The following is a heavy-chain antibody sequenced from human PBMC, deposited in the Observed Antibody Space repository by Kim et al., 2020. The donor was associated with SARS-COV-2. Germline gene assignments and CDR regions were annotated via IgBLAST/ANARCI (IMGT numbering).Heavy chain of an antibody. D-gene: IGHD3-10*01. V-gene: IGHV3-21*01. Sequence: GGSLRLSCAASGFTFSSYSMNWVRQAPGKGLEWVSSISSSSSYIYYADSVKGRFTISRDNAKNSLYLQMNSLRAEDTAVYYCARDWKIMVRGVIITGPPDYWGQGTLVTVSS. CDR1: GFTFSSYS. CDR2: ISSSSSYI. CDR3: ARDWKIMVRGVIITGPPDY. J-gene: IGHJ4*02.